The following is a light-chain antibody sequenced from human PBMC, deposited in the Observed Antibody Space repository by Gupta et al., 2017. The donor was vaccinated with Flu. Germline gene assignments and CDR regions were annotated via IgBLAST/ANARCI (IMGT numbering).Light chain of an antibody. CDR2: KAS. J-gene: IGKJ1*01. CDR3: QQYGGDPWT. Sequence: GDRVTITCRGSQSIDIWLAWFQKKPGKAPKPLIYKASHLESGVPSRCSGSGAGTEFSLTISSLQPDDFATYYCQQYGGDPWTFGQGTKVEIK. V-gene: IGKV1-5*03. CDR1: QSIDIW.